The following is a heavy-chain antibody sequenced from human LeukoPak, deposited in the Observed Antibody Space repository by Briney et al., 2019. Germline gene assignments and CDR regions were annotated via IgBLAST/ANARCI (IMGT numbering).Heavy chain of an antibody. CDR1: GGSISSSSYY. CDR3: ARRSGSYYFDY. CDR2: IYYSGST. D-gene: IGHD3-3*01. J-gene: IGHJ4*02. V-gene: IGHV4-39*01. Sequence: SETLSLTYTVSGGSISSSSYYWGWIRQPPGDGLEWIGSIYYSGSTYYNPSLKSRVTISVDTSKNQFSLKLSSVTAADTAVYYCARRSGSYYFDYWGQGTLVTVSS.